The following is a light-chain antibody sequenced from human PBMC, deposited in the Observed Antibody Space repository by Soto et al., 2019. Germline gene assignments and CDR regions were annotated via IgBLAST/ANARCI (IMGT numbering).Light chain of an antibody. CDR1: QSISNR. CDR2: KAS. J-gene: IGKJ1*01. Sequence: DLQMTQSPSTLSASVGDRVTITCRASQSISNRLAWYQQTPGKAPKLLIFKASTSQSGVPSSFSGSGSWTEFTLTISSLRPGDFATYYCQQYYNYPLTFGQGTKVEV. CDR3: QQYYNYPLT. V-gene: IGKV1-5*03.